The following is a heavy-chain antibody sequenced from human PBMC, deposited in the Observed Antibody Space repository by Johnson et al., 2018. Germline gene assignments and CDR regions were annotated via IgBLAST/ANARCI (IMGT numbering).Heavy chain of an antibody. Sequence: VQLVESGGGLVQPGGSLRLSCAASGFTFSSYAMHWVRQAPGKGLEYVSAISSNGGSTYYANSVKGRFTISRDNSKNTRYLQMGSLRAEDMAVYYCARVGAPLDVWGKGTTVTFSS. CDR2: ISSNGGST. CDR1: GFTFSSYA. CDR3: ARVGAPLDV. V-gene: IGHV3-64*01. D-gene: IGHD2-15*01. J-gene: IGHJ6*04.